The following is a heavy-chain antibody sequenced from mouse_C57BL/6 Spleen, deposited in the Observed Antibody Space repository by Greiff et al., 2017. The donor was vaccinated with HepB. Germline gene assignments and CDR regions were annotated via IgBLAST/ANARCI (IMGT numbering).Heavy chain of an antibody. Sequence: VQLQESGPGLVAPSQSLSITCTVSGFSLTSYAISWVRQPPGKGLEWLGVIWTGGGTNYNSALKSRLSISKDNSKSQVFLKMNSLQTDDTDRYYCARGYYGSSYGRDAMDYWGQGTSVTVSS. D-gene: IGHD1-1*01. CDR3: ARGYYGSSYGRDAMDY. CDR1: GFSLTSYA. CDR2: IWTGGGT. V-gene: IGHV2-9-1*01. J-gene: IGHJ4*01.